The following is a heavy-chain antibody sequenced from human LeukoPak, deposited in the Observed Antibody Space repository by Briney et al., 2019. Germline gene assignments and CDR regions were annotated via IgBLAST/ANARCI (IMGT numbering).Heavy chain of an antibody. CDR1: GGSITSSNW. CDR2: IYHSGST. D-gene: IGHD2-21*02. V-gene: IGHV4-4*02. CDR3: ASQDEHAYCGGDCRGGFGY. Sequence: SETLSLTCAVSGGSITSSNWWSGVRQPPGKGLEWIGEIYHSGSTNYNPSLKSRVTISVDKSKNQSSLKLSSVTAADTAVCYCASQDEHAYCGGDCRGGFGYWGQGTLVTVSS. J-gene: IGHJ4*02.